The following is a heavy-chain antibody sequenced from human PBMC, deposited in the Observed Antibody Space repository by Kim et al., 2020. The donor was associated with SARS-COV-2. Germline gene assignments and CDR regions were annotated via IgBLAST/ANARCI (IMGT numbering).Heavy chain of an antibody. D-gene: IGHD3-10*01. Sequence: GGSLRLSCASSGFTVSANHMSWVRQAPGKGLEWVSVIYSGGNTYYADSVKGRFTISRDNSENTLYLQMNSPRAEDTAVYYCAREVPYDSGPYQSDYFDYWGQGTLVTVSS. J-gene: IGHJ4*02. CDR3: AREVPYDSGPYQSDYFDY. V-gene: IGHV3-53*01. CDR1: GFTVSANH. CDR2: IYSGGNT.